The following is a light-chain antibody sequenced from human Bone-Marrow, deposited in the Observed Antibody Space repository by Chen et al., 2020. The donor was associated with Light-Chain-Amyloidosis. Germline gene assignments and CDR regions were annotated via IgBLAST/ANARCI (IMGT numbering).Light chain of an antibody. CDR3: MQVLQTWT. CDR1: QSLLHSSGYNY. CDR2: LGS. V-gene: IGKV2-28*01. J-gene: IGKJ1*01. Sequence: DIVMTQSPLSLPVTPGEPASISCRSSQSLLHSSGYNYLHWYLQKPGQSPQLLISLGSNRASGVPDRFSGSGSGTDVTLKISKVEADDVGVYYCMQVLQTWTFGQGTKVEIK.